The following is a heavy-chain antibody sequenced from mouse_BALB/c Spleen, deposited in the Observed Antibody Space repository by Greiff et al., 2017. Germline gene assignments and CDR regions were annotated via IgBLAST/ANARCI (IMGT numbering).Heavy chain of an antibody. Sequence: EVQVVESGGGLVQPGGSLRLSCATSGFTFTDYYMSWVRQPPGKALEWLGFIRNKANGYTTEYSASVKGRFTISRDNSQSILYLQMNTLRAEDSATYYCARDDYAFDYWGQGTTLTVSS. CDR2: IRNKANGYTT. V-gene: IGHV7-3*02. J-gene: IGHJ2*01. CDR1: GFTFTDYY. D-gene: IGHD2-4*01. CDR3: ARDDYAFDY.